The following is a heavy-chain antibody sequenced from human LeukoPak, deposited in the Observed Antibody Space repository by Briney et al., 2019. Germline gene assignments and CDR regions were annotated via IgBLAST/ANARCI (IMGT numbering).Heavy chain of an antibody. V-gene: IGHV1-46*03. CDR1: GYTFTSYY. Sequence: ASVKVSCKASGYTFTSYYMHWVRQAPGQGLEWMGTINPSGGSTSYAQKFQGRVTMTRDTSTSTVYMELSSLRSEDTAVYYCASAYCSSTSCFVLDPWGQGTLVTVSS. CDR2: INPSGGST. CDR3: ASAYCSSTSCFVLDP. J-gene: IGHJ5*02. D-gene: IGHD2-2*01.